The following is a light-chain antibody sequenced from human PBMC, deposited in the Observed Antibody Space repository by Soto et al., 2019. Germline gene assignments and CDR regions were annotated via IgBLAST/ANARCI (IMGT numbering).Light chain of an antibody. J-gene: IGKJ5*01. V-gene: IGKV3-11*01. CDR1: QSFTSY. CDR3: QQSASWVT. CDR2: DAS. Sequence: EIVLTHSPGTLSLSPGERATLSCRASQSFTSYLSWLQQTPGHAPRPLIYDASIRATGIPARFSRSGSETDFTLTISSLEPEDFAVYYCQQSASWVTFGQGTRLEIK.